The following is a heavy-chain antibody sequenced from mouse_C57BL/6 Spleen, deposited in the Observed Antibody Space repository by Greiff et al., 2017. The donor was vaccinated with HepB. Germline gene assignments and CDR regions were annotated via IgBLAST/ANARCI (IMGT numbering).Heavy chain of an antibody. V-gene: IGHV1-15*01. CDR2: IDPETGGT. J-gene: IGHJ4*01. Sequence: QVQLQQSGAELVRPGASVTLSCKASGYTFTDYEMHWVKQTPVHGLEWIGAIDPETGGTAYNQKFKGKAILTADKSSSTAYMELRSLTSEDSAVYYCTGRLRLRRGDYAMDYWGQGTSVTVSS. D-gene: IGHD2-2*01. CDR1: GYTFTDYE. CDR3: TGRLRLRRGDYAMDY.